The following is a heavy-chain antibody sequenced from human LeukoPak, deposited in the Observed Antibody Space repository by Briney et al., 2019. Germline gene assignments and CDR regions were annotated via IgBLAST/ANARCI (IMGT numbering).Heavy chain of an antibody. CDR1: GYTFTDYY. D-gene: IGHD3-10*01. J-gene: IGHJ4*02. CDR3: ARVSLIYGSGSYYQSPLTY. V-gene: IGHV1-2*02. CDR2: INPNSGVT. Sequence: ASVTVSCKASGYTFTDYYMHWVRQAPGQGLEWMGWINPNSGVTNYAQKFQGGVTMTRDTSISTAYMELNRLKPDDTAVYYCARVSLIYGSGSYYQSPLTYWGQGTLVTVSS.